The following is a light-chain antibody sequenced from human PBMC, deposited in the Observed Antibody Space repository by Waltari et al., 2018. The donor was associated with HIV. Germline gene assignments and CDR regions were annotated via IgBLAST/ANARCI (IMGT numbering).Light chain of an antibody. CDR2: ENG. CDR3: SSWDDSVSGVV. CDR1: YSNIASFY. Sequence: QSVLAQPPSASGTPGQRVTISCSGSYSNIASFYVYWYQQLPGTAPKLLIYENGQRPSGVPDRFSGSKSDTSAALAISGLRSDDEATYFCSSWDDSVSGVVFGGGTKLTVL. J-gene: IGLJ3*02. V-gene: IGLV1-47*01.